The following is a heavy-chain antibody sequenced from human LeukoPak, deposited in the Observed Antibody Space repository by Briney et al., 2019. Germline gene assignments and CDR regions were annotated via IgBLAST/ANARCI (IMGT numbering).Heavy chain of an antibody. V-gene: IGHV3-72*01. J-gene: IGHJ4*02. Sequence: GGSLRLSCAASGFTFSSYAMAWVRQAPGKGLEWVGRTRNKAGGYTTEYAASMKGRFTISRDDSGNSLFLQMNSLRTEDTAVYYCARLYHDTSDYYRDYWGQGALVTVSS. D-gene: IGHD3-22*01. CDR1: GFTFSSYA. CDR3: ARLYHDTSDYYRDY. CDR2: TRNKAGGYTT.